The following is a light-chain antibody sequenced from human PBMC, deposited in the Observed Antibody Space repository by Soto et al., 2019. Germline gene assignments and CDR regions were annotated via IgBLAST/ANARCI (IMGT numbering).Light chain of an antibody. J-gene: IGKJ5*01. CDR2: DAS. V-gene: IGKV1-5*01. CDR3: QQYNSYSIT. Sequence: IPMTQSPSSLSGSXGDRVTICARTGRGISSFLARHQQKPGKAPKIXXYDASHLEKGGPSRFSGSGSATEFTRTISSRQPDDFATYYGQQYNSYSITFGQGTRLEIK. CDR1: RGISSF.